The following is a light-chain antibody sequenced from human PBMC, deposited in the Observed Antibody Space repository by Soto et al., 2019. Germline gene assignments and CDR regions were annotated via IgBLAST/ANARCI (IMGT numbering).Light chain of an antibody. V-gene: IGKV3-20*01. Sequence: EFELTQSPGTLSLSPGERATLSCRASQSIITLAWYKQKPGRAPRLLIFGVSRRATGIPDRFSGSGSETDFTHTINRLESEDFAVYYCQKYGRLTLTFGGGTEVGIK. CDR3: QKYGRLTLT. CDR2: GVS. J-gene: IGKJ4*01. CDR1: QSIIT.